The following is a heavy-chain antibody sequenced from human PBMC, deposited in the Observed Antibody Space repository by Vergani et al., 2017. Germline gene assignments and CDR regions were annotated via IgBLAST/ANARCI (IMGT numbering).Heavy chain of an antibody. CDR1: GFSFSSYS. CDR2: ISGSSSYV. Sequence: VQLVESGGGVVQPGRSLRLSCAASGFSFSSYSMNWVRQAPGKGLEWVASISGSSSYVFYRDSVEGRFTITRDNAKKSVYLQMNSLRAEDTAMYFCARGLWDCTHIRCSPPSYWGQGTKVTVSS. CDR3: ARGLWDCTHIRCSPPSY. J-gene: IGHJ4*02. V-gene: IGHV3-21*01. D-gene: IGHD2-8*01.